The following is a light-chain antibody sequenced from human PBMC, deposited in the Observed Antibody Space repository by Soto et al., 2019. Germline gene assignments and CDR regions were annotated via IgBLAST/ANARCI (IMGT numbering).Light chain of an antibody. J-gene: IGKJ4*01. V-gene: IGKV1-5*03. CDR1: QTISSW. CDR3: QQTYSDIS. Sequence: DIQMTQSPSTLSGSVGDRFTMXXRASQTISSWLAWYQQKPGKAPEXLIYKASTLKSGVPSRFSGSGSGADFTLTISGLQPEDFASYHCQQTYSDISFGGGTKVDIK. CDR2: KAS.